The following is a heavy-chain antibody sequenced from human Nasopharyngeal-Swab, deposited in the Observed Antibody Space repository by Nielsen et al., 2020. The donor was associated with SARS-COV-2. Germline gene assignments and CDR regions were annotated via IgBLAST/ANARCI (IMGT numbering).Heavy chain of an antibody. CDR2: IDPSDSYA. D-gene: IGHD3-3*01. CDR1: GYSFTTNW. J-gene: IGHJ6*03. V-gene: IGHV5-10-1*01. CDR3: ARQAPHYDFWSGSAYYMDV. Sequence: GESLKISCKASGYSFTTNWISWVRQVPGKGLEWMGRIDPSDSYASYSPLFQGHVTISADKTISTAYLQWDSLQASDTAMYYCARQAPHYDFWSGSAYYMDVWGKGTTVTVSS.